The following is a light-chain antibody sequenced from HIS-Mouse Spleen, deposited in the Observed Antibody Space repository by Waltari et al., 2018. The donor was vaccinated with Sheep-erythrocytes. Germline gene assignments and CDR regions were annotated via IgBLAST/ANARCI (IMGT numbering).Light chain of an antibody. CDR3: CSYAGSSTPWV. V-gene: IGLV2-23*01. Sequence: QSALTQPASVSGSPGQSTTIPCTGTSSDVGSYHLVSWYQQHPGKAPKLMIYEGSKRPSGVSNRFSGSKSGNTASLTISGLQAEDEADYYCCSYAGSSTPWVFGGGTKLTVL. CDR1: SSDVGSYHL. CDR2: EGS. J-gene: IGLJ3*02.